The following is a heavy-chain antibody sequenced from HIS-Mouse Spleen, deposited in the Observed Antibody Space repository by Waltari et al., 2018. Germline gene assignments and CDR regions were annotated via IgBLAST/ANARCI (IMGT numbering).Heavy chain of an antibody. CDR2: IIPILGIA. CDR1: GGTFSSYA. CDR3: ARDQMETGDPDY. D-gene: IGHD7-27*01. V-gene: IGHV1-69*04. J-gene: IGHJ4*02. Sequence: QVQLVQSGAEVKKPGPSVKVSCKASGGTFSSYAISWVRQAPGQGLEWMGRIIPILGIANYAQKFQGRVTITADKSTSTAYMELSSLRSEDTAVYYCARDQMETGDPDYWGQGTLVTVSS.